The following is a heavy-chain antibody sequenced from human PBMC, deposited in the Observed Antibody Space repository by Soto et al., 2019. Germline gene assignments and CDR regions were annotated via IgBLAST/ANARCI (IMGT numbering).Heavy chain of an antibody. Sequence: QVQLVESGGGVVQPGRSLRLSCAASGFTFSSYGMHWVRQAPGKGLEWVAVISYDGSNKYYADSVKGRFTISRDNSKNTLYLQMNSLRAEDTAVYYSAKDLAFGVVTAEGDYWGQGTLVTVSS. CDR2: ISYDGSNK. D-gene: IGHD2-21*02. CDR1: GFTFSSYG. J-gene: IGHJ4*02. V-gene: IGHV3-30*18. CDR3: AKDLAFGVVTAEGDY.